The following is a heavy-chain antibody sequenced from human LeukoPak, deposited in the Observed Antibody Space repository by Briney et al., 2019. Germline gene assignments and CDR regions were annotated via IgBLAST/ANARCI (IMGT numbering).Heavy chain of an antibody. D-gene: IGHD5-12*01. CDR1: GFTFSSYS. Sequence: GGSLRLSCAASGFTFSSYSMNWVRQAPGKGLEWVSSISSSSSYIYYADSVKGRFTISRDNAKNSLYLQMNSLRAEDTAVYYCARGRHSGYDPLKFDYWGQGTLVTVSS. CDR2: ISSSSSYI. V-gene: IGHV3-21*04. J-gene: IGHJ4*02. CDR3: ARGRHSGYDPLKFDY.